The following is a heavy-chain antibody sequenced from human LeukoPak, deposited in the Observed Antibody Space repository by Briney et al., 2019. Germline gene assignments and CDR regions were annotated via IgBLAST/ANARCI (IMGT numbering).Heavy chain of an antibody. Sequence: SAKVSCKASGGXFTRYAISWVRQAPGQGLEWMGGINPIFGTANYAQKFQGRVTITADESTSTAYMEVSSLRSEDTAVYYCARAYSGYDFFVYCGEGVLVTVSS. CDR1: GGXFTRYA. V-gene: IGHV1-69*13. CDR3: ARAYSGYDFFVY. D-gene: IGHD5-12*01. J-gene: IGHJ4*02. CDR2: INPIFGTA.